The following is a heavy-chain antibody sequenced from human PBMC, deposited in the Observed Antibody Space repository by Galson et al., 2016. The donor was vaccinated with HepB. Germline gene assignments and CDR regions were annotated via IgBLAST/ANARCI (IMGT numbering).Heavy chain of an antibody. J-gene: IGHJ6*02. CDR1: GFSVYV. CDR2: FSGYDSSA. Sequence: SLRLSCAASGFSVYVMSWVRQAPGKGLEWVATFSGYDSSAFYADSVKGRFTIASDSSKKTLFLQMHSLRVDDTARYFCAKDLHYEIARSSSDFWRGLARRQSAGDSDVDVWGQGTTVIVSS. CDR3: AKDLHYEIARSSSDFWRGLARRQSAGDSDVDV. D-gene: IGHD3-3*01. V-gene: IGHV3-23*01.